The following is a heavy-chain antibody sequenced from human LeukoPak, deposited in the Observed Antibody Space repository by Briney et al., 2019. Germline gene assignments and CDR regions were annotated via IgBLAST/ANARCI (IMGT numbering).Heavy chain of an antibody. Sequence: ASVKVSCKAFGYTFTGYYMHWVRQAPGQGLECMGWTNPNSGGTNYAQKFQGRVTMTRDTSISTAYMELSRLRSDDTAVYYCARGPLIRMGGGGYYYFDYWGQGTLVTVSS. V-gene: IGHV1-2*02. CDR3: ARGPLIRMGGGGYYYFDY. CDR2: TNPNSGGT. J-gene: IGHJ4*02. D-gene: IGHD5-24*01. CDR1: GYTFTGYY.